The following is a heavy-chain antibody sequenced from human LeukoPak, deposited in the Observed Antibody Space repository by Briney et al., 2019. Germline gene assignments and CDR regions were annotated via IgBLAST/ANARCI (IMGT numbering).Heavy chain of an antibody. V-gene: IGHV1-8*01. Sequence: ASVKVSCKASGCTFTSYDINWVRQATGQGLEWMGWMNPNSGNTGYAQKFQGRVTMTRNTSISTAYMELSSLRSEDTAVYYCARGHVNDFWSGYHPQDYYYYGMDVWGQGTTVTVSS. CDR3: ARGHVNDFWSGYHPQDYYYYGMDV. CDR2: MNPNSGNT. CDR1: GCTFTSYD. J-gene: IGHJ6*02. D-gene: IGHD3-3*01.